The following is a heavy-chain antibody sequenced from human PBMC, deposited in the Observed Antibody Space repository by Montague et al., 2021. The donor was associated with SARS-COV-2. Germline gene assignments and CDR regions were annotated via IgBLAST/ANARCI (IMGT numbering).Heavy chain of an antibody. V-gene: IGHV4-39*01. Sequence: SETLSLTCTVSGGSISSSSYYWGWIRQPPGKGLEWIGSIYYSGSTYYNPSLKSRVTISVDTSKNQFYLKLSSVTAADTAVYYCAGSPPGIAAAGTVAAFDIWGQGTMVTVAS. D-gene: IGHD6-13*01. CDR3: AGSPPGIAAAGTVAAFDI. J-gene: IGHJ3*02. CDR2: IYYSGST. CDR1: GGSISSSSYY.